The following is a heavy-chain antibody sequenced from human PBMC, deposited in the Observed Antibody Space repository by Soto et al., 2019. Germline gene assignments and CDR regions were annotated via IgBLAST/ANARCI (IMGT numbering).Heavy chain of an antibody. CDR1: GFRVSDYW. CDR2: VSNEGSK. V-gene: IGHV3-74*01. Sequence: EVQLVESGGGLVQPGGSLRLACAGSGFRVSDYWMHWVRRAPGKGLVWVSRVSNEGSKEYADFVKGRFTLSKDNAKNTLYLEMDSLSVEDTALYYCTATPRNGMGVWGQGTKVTVAS. J-gene: IGHJ6*02. CDR3: TATPRNGMGV.